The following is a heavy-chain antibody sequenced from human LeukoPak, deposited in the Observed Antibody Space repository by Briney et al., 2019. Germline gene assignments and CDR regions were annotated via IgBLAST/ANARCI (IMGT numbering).Heavy chain of an antibody. Sequence: GESLKISCKGSGYSFTSYWIGWVRQMPGKGLEWMGIIYPGDSDTRYSPSFQGQVTISADKSISTAYLQWSSLKASDTAMYYCAKSGGEIDYDILTGYYPHFDYCGQGTLVTVSS. J-gene: IGHJ4*02. CDR1: GYSFTSYW. CDR2: IYPGDSDT. CDR3: AKSGGEIDYDILTGYYPHFDY. V-gene: IGHV5-51*01. D-gene: IGHD3-9*01.